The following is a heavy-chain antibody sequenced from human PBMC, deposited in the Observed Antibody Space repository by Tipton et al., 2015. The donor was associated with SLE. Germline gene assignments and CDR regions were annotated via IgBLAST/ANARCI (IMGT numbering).Heavy chain of an antibody. V-gene: IGHV3-23*01. J-gene: IGHJ4*02. Sequence: SLRLSCAASGFSFRSYWMSWVRQAPGKGLEWVSAISGSGGSTYYADSVKGRFTISRDNSKNTLYLQMNSLRAEDTAVYYCTRSPHELRQLVLGYWGQGTLVTVSS. D-gene: IGHD6-13*01. CDR1: GFSFRSYW. CDR3: TRSPHELRQLVLGY. CDR2: ISGSGGST.